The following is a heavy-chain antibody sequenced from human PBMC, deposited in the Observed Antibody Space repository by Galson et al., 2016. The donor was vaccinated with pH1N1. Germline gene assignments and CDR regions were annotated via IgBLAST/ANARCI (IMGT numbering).Heavy chain of an antibody. J-gene: IGHJ4*02. D-gene: IGHD6-13*01. CDR2: IYYTGIV. CDR3: ARGPGIAGVVRSNRGHDY. V-gene: IGHV4-31*03. Sequence: TLSLTCTVSGDSISSEGYYWSWIRQHPGNGLEWIGCIYYTGIVYYNPSLESRATMFVDTSKKEFPLKLTSVTAAATAVYFCARGPGIAGVVRSNRGHDYWGQGILVTVAS. CDR1: GDSISSEGYY.